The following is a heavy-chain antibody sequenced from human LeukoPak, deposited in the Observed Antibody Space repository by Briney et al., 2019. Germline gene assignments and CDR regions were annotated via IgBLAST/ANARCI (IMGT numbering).Heavy chain of an antibody. CDR2: IYHSGST. J-gene: IGHJ4*02. D-gene: IGHD3-22*01. CDR3: ARDKDSSGEFDY. V-gene: IGHV4-59*12. Sequence: SETLSFTCTVSGGSISSYYWSWIRQPPGKGLEWIGEIYHSGSTNYNPSLKSRVTISVDKSKNQFSPKLSSVTAADTAVYYCARDKDSSGEFDYWGQGTLVTVSS. CDR1: GGSISSYY.